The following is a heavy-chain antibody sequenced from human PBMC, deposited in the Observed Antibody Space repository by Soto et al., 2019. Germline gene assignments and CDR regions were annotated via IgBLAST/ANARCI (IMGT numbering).Heavy chain of an antibody. CDR1: GGSISSSSYY. D-gene: IGHD1-26*01. CDR2: IYYSGST. J-gene: IGHJ4*02. V-gene: IGHV4-39*01. CDR3: ARRPFMRRELLPSDY. Sequence: SETLSLTCTVSGGSISSSSYYWGWIRQPPGKGLEWIGSIYYSGSTYYNPSLKSRGTISVDTSKTLFSLKLSSVTAADTAVYYCARRPFMRRELLPSDYWGQGTLVTVSS.